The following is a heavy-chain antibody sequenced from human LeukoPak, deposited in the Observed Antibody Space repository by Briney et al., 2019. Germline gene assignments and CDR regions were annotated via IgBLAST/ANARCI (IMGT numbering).Heavy chain of an antibody. D-gene: IGHD6-13*01. CDR3: GQDPSRIAAGRCDY. J-gene: IGHJ4*02. CDR2: ISHSGDSP. Sequence: PGGSLRLSCAASGFSFSSYGMSWVRQAPGKGLEWVSGISHSGDSPYYADSVKGRFTISRDNSKNTLFLQMDSLRAEDTVVYYCGQDPSRIAAGRCDYWGQGTRVTVSS. V-gene: IGHV3-23*01. CDR1: GFSFSSYG.